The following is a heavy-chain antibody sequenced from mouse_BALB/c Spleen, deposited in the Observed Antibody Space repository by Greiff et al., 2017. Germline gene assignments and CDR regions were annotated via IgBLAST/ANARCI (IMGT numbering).Heavy chain of an antibody. D-gene: IGHD2-10*02. CDR2: ISSGGSYT. CDR1: GFTFSSYG. CDR3: ARQGEYGNPFAY. V-gene: IGHV5-6*01. Sequence: EVKVVESGGDLVKPGGSLKLSCAASGFTFSSYGVSWVRQTPDKRLEWVATISSGGSYTYYPDSVKGRFTISRDNAKNTLYLQMSSLKSEDTAMYYCARQGEYGNPFAYWGQGTLVTVSA. J-gene: IGHJ3*01.